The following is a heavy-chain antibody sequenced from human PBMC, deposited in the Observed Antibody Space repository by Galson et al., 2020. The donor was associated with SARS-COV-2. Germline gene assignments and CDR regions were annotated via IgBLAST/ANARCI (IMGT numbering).Heavy chain of an antibody. CDR3: TTVSGLTAPSYFHN. J-gene: IGHJ4*02. CDR1: GFTFSNAW. CDR2: IKSKTDGGTT. Sequence: SCAASGFTFSNAWMNWVRQAPGKGLEWVGRIKSKTDGGTTDYAAPVKGRFTVSRDDSKNTLFLQMNSLKTEDTAVYFCTTVSGLTAPSYFHNWGQGTLVTVSS. V-gene: IGHV3-15*01. D-gene: IGHD7-27*01.